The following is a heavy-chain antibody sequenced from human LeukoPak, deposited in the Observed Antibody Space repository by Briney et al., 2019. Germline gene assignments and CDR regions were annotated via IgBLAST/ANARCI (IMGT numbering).Heavy chain of an antibody. D-gene: IGHD4-17*01. CDR2: LSGSGGST. J-gene: IGHJ4*02. CDR1: GFTFSSYA. CDR3: AKSYGDYLGYFDS. Sequence: PGGSLRLSCAASGFTFSSYAMSWVRQAPGKGLEWVSSLSGSGGSTYYADSVRGRFTISRDNSKNTLYLQMNSLRAEDTAVYYCAKSYGDYLGYFDSWGQGTLVTVSS. V-gene: IGHV3-23*01.